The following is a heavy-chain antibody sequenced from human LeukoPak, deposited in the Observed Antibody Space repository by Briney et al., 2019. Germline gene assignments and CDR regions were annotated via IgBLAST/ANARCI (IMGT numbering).Heavy chain of an antibody. J-gene: IGHJ2*01. D-gene: IGHD2-15*01. CDR1: GYSIAHGFF. V-gene: IGHV4-38-2*02. CDR2: LYHSGTT. CDR3: ARVEVPRDINDWYFDL. Sequence: PSETLSLTCTVSGYSIAHGFFWAWLRQPPGGGLEWTGSLYHSGTTYYNTSLKSRISTSVDTSKNQFSLKLRLVTAADTAVYYCARVEVPRDINDWYFDLWGRGTLVTVSS.